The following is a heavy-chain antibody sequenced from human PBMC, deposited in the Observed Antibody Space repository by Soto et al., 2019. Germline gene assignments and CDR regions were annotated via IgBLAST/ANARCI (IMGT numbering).Heavy chain of an antibody. CDR3: AKSQRGYYYYGMDV. J-gene: IGHJ6*02. Sequence: GGSLRLSCAASGFTFSSYAMSWVRQAPGKGLEWVSAISGSGGSTYYADSVKGRFTISRDNSKNTLYLQMNSLRAEDTAVYYCAKSQRGYYYYGMDVWGQGTTVTVSS. CDR1: GFTFSSYA. CDR2: ISGSGGST. V-gene: IGHV3-23*01.